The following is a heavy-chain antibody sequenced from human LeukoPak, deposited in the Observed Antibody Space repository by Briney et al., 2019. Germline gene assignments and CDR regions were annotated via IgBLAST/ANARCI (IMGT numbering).Heavy chain of an antibody. CDR3: ARKDGRDHYFDY. J-gene: IGHJ4*02. V-gene: IGHV1-69*02. D-gene: IGHD5-24*01. Sequence: SVKVSCKASGGTFSSYTISWVRQAPGQGLEWMGRIIPIHGIANYAQKFKGRVTITADKSTSTAYMELSSLRSEDTAVYYCARKDGRDHYFDYWGQGTLVTVSS. CDR2: IIPIHGIA. CDR1: GGTFSSYT.